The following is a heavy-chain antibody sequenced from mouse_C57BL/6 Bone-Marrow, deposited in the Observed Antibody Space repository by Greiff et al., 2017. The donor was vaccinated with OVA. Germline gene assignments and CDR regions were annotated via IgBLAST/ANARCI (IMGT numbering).Heavy chain of an antibody. CDR3: ARTAYYYGSSLYAMDY. J-gene: IGHJ4*01. D-gene: IGHD1-1*01. CDR1: GYTFTSYN. CDR2: IYPGNGAT. Sequence: QVQLQQSGAELVRPGASVTMSCTASGYTFTSYNMHWVKQTPRQGLEWIGAIYPGNGATSYTQKFTGQATLTVNTYSSTGYMQLSSLTSEDSAVYFCARTAYYYGSSLYAMDYWGQGTSVTVSS. V-gene: IGHV1-12*01.